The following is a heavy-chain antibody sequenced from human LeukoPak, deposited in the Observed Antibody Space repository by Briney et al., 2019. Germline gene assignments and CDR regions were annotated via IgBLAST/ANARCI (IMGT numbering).Heavy chain of an antibody. CDR2: ISYDGGNK. CDR1: GFTFSSYD. D-gene: IGHD1-14*01. V-gene: IGHV3-30*03. CDR3: ATNSRRPHQYYMDV. Sequence: PGGSLRLSCAASGFTFSSYDMHWVRQAPGKGLEWVTLISYDGGNKYYGDSVKGRFTISRDNSKNTLYLQMTSLRVEDTAVYYCATNSRRPHQYYMDVWGKGTTVTVSS. J-gene: IGHJ6*03.